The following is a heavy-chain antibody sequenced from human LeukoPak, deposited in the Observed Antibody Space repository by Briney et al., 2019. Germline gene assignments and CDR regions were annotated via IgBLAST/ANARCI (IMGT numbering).Heavy chain of an antibody. CDR1: GGSISSDY. J-gene: IGHJ4*02. V-gene: IGHV4-59*01. CDR2: IYYRGST. Sequence: SETLSLTCTVSGGSISSDYWGWIRQPPGKGLEWIGYIYYRGSTNYNPSLKSRVTISVDTSKNQFSLKLSSVTAADTAVYYCARLSGYSSGHYYSDYWGQGTLVTVSS. D-gene: IGHD3-22*01. CDR3: ARLSGYSSGHYYSDY.